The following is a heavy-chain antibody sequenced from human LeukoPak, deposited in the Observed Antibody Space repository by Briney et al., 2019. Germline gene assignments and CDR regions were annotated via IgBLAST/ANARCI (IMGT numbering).Heavy chain of an antibody. CDR1: GGSISSDY. J-gene: IGHJ4*02. V-gene: IGHV4-59*01. CDR2: IYYRGST. Sequence: SETLSLTCTVSGGSISSDYWGWIRQPPGKGLEWIGYIYYRGSTNYNPSLKSRVTISVDTSKNQFSLKLSSVTAADTAVYYCARLSGYSSGHYYSDYWGQGTLVTVSS. D-gene: IGHD3-22*01. CDR3: ARLSGYSSGHYYSDY.